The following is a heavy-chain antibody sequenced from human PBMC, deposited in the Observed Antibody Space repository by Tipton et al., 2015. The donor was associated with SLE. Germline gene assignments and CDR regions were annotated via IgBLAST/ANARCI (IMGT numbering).Heavy chain of an antibody. CDR2: IYHSGST. Sequence: TLSLTCAVSGGSISSSNWWSWVRQPPGKGLEWIGEIYHSGSTNYNPSLKSRVTISVDKSKNQFSLKLSSVTAADTAVYYCARGRGSSSMGPYGMDVWGQGTTVTVSS. V-gene: IGHV4-4*02. CDR1: GGSISSSNW. CDR3: ARGRGSSSMGPYGMDV. J-gene: IGHJ6*02. D-gene: IGHD6-6*01.